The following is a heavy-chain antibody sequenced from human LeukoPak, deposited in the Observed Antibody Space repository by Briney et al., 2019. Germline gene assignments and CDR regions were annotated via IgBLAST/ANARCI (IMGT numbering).Heavy chain of an antibody. Sequence: PSETLSLTCTVSGGSISNYYWNWIRQPPGKGLEWIGYTYYSGTTNYNPSLKSRVTISVDTSKNQFSLKLSSVTAADTAVYYCARILYDSSGYYYFDYWGQGTLVTVSS. CDR3: ARILYDSSGYYYFDY. J-gene: IGHJ4*02. D-gene: IGHD3-22*01. CDR2: TYYSGTT. V-gene: IGHV4-59*01. CDR1: GGSISNYY.